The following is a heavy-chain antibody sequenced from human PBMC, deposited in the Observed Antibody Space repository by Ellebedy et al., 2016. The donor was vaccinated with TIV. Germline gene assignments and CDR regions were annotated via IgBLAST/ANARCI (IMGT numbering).Heavy chain of an antibody. D-gene: IGHD6-19*01. CDR1: GFTFSDYR. V-gene: IGHV3-21*01. CDR2: IRGSGFYK. CDR3: TKNNGGSGPNWFAP. Sequence: GGSLRLXXPASGFTFSDYRMNRVRHSPGKGLEWVSSIRGSGFYKWYADSMKGRFTISRDNAKNSLILQMNSLRAEDTATYYCTKNNGGSGPNWFAPWGPGTLVTVSS. J-gene: IGHJ5*02.